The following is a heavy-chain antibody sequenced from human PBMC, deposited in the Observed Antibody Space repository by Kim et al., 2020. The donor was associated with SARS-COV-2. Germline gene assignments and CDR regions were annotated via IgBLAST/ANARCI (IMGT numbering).Heavy chain of an antibody. D-gene: IGHD3-22*01. V-gene: IGHV3-30*18. J-gene: IGHJ6*02. Sequence: GGSLRLSCAASGFTFRSYGMHWVRQAPGKGLEWVALISHDGSNKYYADSVKGRFTISRDNSKKTLYLQMNSLRTEDTAVYYCAKEHSYDSSAYFSNYYGNYGMAVWGPGTTVTVSS. CDR1: GFTFRSYG. CDR2: ISHDGSNK. CDR3: AKEHSYDSSAYFSNYYGNYGMAV.